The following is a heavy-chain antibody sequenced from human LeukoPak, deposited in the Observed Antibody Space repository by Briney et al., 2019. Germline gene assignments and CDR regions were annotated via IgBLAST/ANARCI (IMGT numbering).Heavy chain of an antibody. CDR3: ARVDCSSTSCYEFDY. J-gene: IGHJ4*02. Sequence: SGGSLRLSCAASGFTFSDYYMSWIRQAPGKGLEWVSYIRSSGSTIYYADSVKGRFTISGDNAKNSLYLQMNSLRAEDTAVYYCARVDCSSTSCYEFDYWGQGTLVTVSS. CDR1: GFTFSDYY. D-gene: IGHD2-2*01. V-gene: IGHV3-11*04. CDR2: IRSSGSTI.